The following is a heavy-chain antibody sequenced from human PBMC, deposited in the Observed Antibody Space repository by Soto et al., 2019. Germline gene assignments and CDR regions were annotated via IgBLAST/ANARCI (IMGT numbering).Heavy chain of an antibody. D-gene: IGHD6-6*01. Sequence: GGSXRLSCAASGFTFSRFEVHWVRQAPGKGLEWISYISSSGSTAYYASSVEGRFTISRENDNNSVYLQMESLRAEDTALYYCNRADWLNSSSLYWGQGALVTVSS. CDR2: ISSSGSTA. CDR1: GFTFSRFE. CDR3: NRADWLNSSSLY. V-gene: IGHV3-48*03. J-gene: IGHJ4*02.